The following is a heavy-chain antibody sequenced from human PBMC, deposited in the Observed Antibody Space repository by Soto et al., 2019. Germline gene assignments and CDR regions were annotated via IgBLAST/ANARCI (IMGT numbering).Heavy chain of an antibody. D-gene: IGHD2-2*01. CDR1: GFTFRSYA. J-gene: IGHJ4*02. CDR2: ISFDGSNK. V-gene: IGHV3-30*18. Sequence: QVQLVESGGGVVQPGRSLRLSCAASGFTFRSYAMHWVRQAPGKGLEWVAAISFDGSNKYYADSVKGRFTISRDNSENTLYLQMNGLRPEDTAVYYCAKDPDIVTRVQLWIYYFDYWGQGTLVTVSS. CDR3: AKDPDIVTRVQLWIYYFDY.